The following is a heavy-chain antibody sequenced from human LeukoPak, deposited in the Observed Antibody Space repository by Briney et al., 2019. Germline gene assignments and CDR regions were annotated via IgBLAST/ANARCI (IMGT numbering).Heavy chain of an antibody. Sequence: PGGSLRLSCAASGFTFSSYAMSWVRQAPGKGLEWVSTISGNGDTYYADSVKGRFTISRDNSKNTLYLQMNSLRAEDTAVYYCAKGHSWYGRGFDPWGQGTLVTVSS. CDR3: AKGHSWYGRGFDP. CDR2: ISGNGDT. CDR1: GFTFSSYA. D-gene: IGHD6-13*01. V-gene: IGHV3-23*01. J-gene: IGHJ5*02.